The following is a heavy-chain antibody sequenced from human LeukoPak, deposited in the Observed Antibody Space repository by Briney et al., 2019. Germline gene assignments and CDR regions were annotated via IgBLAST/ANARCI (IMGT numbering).Heavy chain of an antibody. CDR1: GGSASSSGCY. CDR3: AKMGSANFDY. Sequence: PSETLSLTCTVSGGSASSSGCYWGWIRQPPGKGLEWIGSIYYSGTTYYNPSLKSRVTISVDTSKNQFSLKLTSVTAADTAVYYCAKMGSANFDYWGQGTLVTVSS. D-gene: IGHD1-26*01. V-gene: IGHV4-39*01. CDR2: IYYSGTT. J-gene: IGHJ4*02.